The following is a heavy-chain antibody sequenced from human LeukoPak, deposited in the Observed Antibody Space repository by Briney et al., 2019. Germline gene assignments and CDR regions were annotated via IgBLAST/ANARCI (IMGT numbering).Heavy chain of an antibody. CDR1: GGSISSYY. CDR2: IYHSGST. Sequence: PSETLSLTCTVSGGSISSYYWSWIRQPPGKGLEWIGSIYHSGSTYYNPSLKSRVTISVDTSKNQFSLKLSSVTAADTAVYYCAQEGAGISDFDYWGQGTLVTVSS. CDR3: AQEGAGISDFDY. D-gene: IGHD1-1*01. J-gene: IGHJ4*02. V-gene: IGHV4-59*04.